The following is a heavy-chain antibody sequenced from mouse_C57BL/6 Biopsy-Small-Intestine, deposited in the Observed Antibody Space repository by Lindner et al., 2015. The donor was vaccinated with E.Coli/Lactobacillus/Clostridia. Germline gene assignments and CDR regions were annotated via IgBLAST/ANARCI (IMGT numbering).Heavy chain of an antibody. CDR1: DCTFTSQW. CDR2: IFPGTGGT. V-gene: IGHV1-56*01. D-gene: IGHD2-1*01. J-gene: IGHJ3*01. Sequence: VQLQESGPELVRPGASLKISCKAPDCTFTSQWMQWVRQRPGQGLEWIGEIFPGTGGTYYNEKFKGKATLTVDTSSSTAYMQLSSLTSEDSAVYFCARGGNSLAWFAYWGQGTLVTVSA. CDR3: ARGGNSLAWFAY.